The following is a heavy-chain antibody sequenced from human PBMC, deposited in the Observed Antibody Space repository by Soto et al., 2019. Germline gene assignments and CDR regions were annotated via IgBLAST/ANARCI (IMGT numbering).Heavy chain of an antibody. D-gene: IGHD3-22*01. V-gene: IGHV1-69*13. Sequence: SVKVSCKASGGTFSSYAISWVRQAPGQGLEWMGGIIPIFGTANYAQKFQGRVTITADESTSTAYMELSSLRSEDTAVYYCARDHPRGYYDSGGYLDAFDIWGQGTMVTVSS. CDR2: IIPIFGTA. CDR3: ARDHPRGYYDSGGYLDAFDI. J-gene: IGHJ3*02. CDR1: GGTFSSYA.